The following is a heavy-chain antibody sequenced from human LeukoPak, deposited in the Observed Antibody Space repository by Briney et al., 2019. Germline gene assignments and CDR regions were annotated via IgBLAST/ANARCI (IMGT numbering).Heavy chain of an antibody. CDR1: GYTFTCYY. CDR3: ARQERFDGYGDFFDY. D-gene: IGHD4-17*01. V-gene: IGHV1-2*06. CDR2: INPNSGGT. J-gene: IGHJ4*02. Sequence: ASVTVSCKASGYTFTCYYMHWVRQAPGQGLEWMGRINPNSGGTNYAQKFQGRVTMTRDTSISTAYMEPSRLRSDDTAVYYCARQERFDGYGDFFDYWGQGTLVTVSS.